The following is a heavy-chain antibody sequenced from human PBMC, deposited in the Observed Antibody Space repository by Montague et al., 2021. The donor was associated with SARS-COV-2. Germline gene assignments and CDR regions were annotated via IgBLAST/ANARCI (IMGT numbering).Heavy chain of an antibody. D-gene: IGHD3-22*01. Sequence: SETLSLTCTVSGGSISSSSYYWGWIRQPPGKGLEWIGSIYYTGSTYCNPSVKSRVTISVDTSKNQFSLKLSSVTAADTAVYYCARDTRIAMLVVVTRYGLDVWGQGTTVTVS. CDR2: IYYTGST. CDR3: ARDTRIAMLVVVTRYGLDV. CDR1: GGSISSSSYY. V-gene: IGHV4-39*07. J-gene: IGHJ6*02.